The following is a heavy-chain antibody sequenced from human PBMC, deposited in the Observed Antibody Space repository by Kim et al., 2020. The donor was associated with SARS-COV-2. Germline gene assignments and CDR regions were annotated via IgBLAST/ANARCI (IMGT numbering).Heavy chain of an antibody. Sequence: GGSLRLSCAASGFTFSSYTMHWVRQAPGKGPEWVAFISYDGSNKDSADSVKGRFTISRDNSKNTLYLQMNSLRAEDTAMYHCARGEYGDSGYYCVYV. CDR3: ARGEYGDSGYYCVYV. J-gene: IGHJ6*03. CDR2: ISYDGSNK. V-gene: IGHV3-30-3*01. CDR1: GFTFSSYT. D-gene: IGHD1-26*01.